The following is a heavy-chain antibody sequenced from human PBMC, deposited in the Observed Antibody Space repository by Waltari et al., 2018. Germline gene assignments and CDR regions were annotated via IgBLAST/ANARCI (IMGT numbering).Heavy chain of an antibody. CDR1: GFTFSTYG. J-gene: IGHJ3*02. D-gene: IGHD3-10*01. Sequence: QVQLVESGGGVVQPGRSLRLSCAASGFTFSTYGMHWVRRAPGKGLEWVAVIWYDGSNKYYADSVKGRFTISRDNSKNTLYLQMNSLRAEDTAVYYCARCFHAQRGWIDIWGQGTMVTVSS. CDR2: IWYDGSNK. V-gene: IGHV3-33*01. CDR3: ARCFHAQRGWIDI.